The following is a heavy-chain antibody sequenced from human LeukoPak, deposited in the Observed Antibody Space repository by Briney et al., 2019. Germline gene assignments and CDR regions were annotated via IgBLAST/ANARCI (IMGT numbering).Heavy chain of an antibody. CDR1: GASIDSYY. CDR3: ARLPRYGGYDHFDY. J-gene: IGHJ4*02. CDR2: IYYIGTT. Sequence: SEPLSLPCPVSGASIDSYYWSWIRQPPGKGREWIGYIYYIGTTSYNPFLKSRVTISVDTSKNQFSLKLNSVTAADPAVYYCARLPRYGGYDHFDYWGQGILVIVSS. V-gene: IGHV4-59*12. D-gene: IGHD5-12*01.